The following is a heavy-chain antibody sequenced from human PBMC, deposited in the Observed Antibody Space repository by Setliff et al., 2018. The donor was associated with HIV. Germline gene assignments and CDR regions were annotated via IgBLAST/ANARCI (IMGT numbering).Heavy chain of an antibody. CDR2: ISGTATTI. CDR3: AKPPLDYGDYGGLGYAFDI. J-gene: IGHJ3*02. D-gene: IGHD4-17*01. Sequence: PGGSLRLSCVGSGFPFSAYSLSWVRQSPGKGLEWVSSISGTATTIYTADSVKGRFTISRDNAKNSLFLQMNSLRAEDTAVYYCAKPPLDYGDYGGLGYAFDIWGQGTMVTVSS. V-gene: IGHV3-11*01. CDR1: GFPFSAYS.